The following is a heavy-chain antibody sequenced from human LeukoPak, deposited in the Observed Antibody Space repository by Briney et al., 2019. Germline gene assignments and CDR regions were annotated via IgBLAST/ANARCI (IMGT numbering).Heavy chain of an antibody. CDR2: MNANSGNT. Sequence: ASVKVSCKASGYTFTSYDINRVRQAPGQGLEWMGWMNANSGNTGYAQKFQGRVTMTRNTSIRTAYMEQSSLRSEGTAVYYCATERLVVAAEIDIWGQGTMVTVSS. V-gene: IGHV1-8*01. J-gene: IGHJ3*02. CDR1: GYTFTSYD. D-gene: IGHD2-15*01. CDR3: ATERLVVAAEIDI.